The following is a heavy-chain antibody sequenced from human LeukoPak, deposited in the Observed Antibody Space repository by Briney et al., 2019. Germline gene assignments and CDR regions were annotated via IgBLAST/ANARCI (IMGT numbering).Heavy chain of an antibody. D-gene: IGHD2-2*01. CDR1: GGSISSGGYY. CDR3: ASGASYCSSTSCYLRGYSNYYFDY. Sequence: SETLSLTCTVSGGSISSGGYYWSWLRQHPGKGLEWIGYIYYSGSTYYNPSLKSRVTISVDTSKNQFSLKLSSVTAADTAVYYCASGASYCSSTSCYLRGYSNYYFDYWGQGTLVTVSS. CDR2: IYYSGST. V-gene: IGHV4-31*03. J-gene: IGHJ4*02.